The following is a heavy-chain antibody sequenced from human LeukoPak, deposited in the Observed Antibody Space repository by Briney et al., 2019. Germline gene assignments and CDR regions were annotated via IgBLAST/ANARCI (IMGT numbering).Heavy chain of an antibody. CDR1: GFIFSSYS. J-gene: IGHJ5*02. V-gene: IGHV3-21*04. CDR3: AKDTAQQRINWFDP. CDR2: ISSSSSYI. Sequence: GGSLRLSCAASGFIFSSYSINWVRQAPGKGLEWVSSISSSSSYIYYADSVKGRFTISRDNAKNSLYLQMNSLRAEDTAVYYCAKDTAQQRINWFDPWGQGTLVTVSS. D-gene: IGHD6-13*01.